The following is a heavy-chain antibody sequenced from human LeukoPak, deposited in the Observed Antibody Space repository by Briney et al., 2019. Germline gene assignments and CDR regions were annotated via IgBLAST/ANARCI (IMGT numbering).Heavy chain of an antibody. CDR2: ISAYNGNT. V-gene: IGHV1-18*01. CDR3: ARDFWSTTQLAPFDY. J-gene: IGHJ4*02. D-gene: IGHD1-1*01. CDR1: GYTFTNYG. Sequence: ASVKVSCKASGYTFTNYGISWVRQAPRQGLEWMGWISAYNGNTNYTQKLQGSVTMTTDTSTSTAYMELRSLRSDDTAVYYCARDFWSTTQLAPFDYWGQGTLVTVSS.